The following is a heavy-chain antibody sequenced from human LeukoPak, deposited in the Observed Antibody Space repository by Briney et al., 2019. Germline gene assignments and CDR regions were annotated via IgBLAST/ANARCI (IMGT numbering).Heavy chain of an antibody. CDR3: ARQYDSYFYYYLDL. J-gene: IGHJ6*03. CDR1: GYPINNAYY. D-gene: IGHD2-2*01. V-gene: IGHV4-38-2*01. CDR2: LYHPDST. Sequence: SETLSLTCGVSGYPINNAYYWVWIRQPPGKGLEWIGSLYHPDSTYYNPSLKSRVTMSVDTSRNQFSLRLSFVTAADTAVYYCARQYDSYFYYYLDLWGTGTTITVSS.